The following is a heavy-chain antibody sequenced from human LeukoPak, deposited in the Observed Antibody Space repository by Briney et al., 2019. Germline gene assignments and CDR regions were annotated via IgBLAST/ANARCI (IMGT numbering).Heavy chain of an antibody. J-gene: IGHJ5*02. Sequence: GGSLRLSCAASGFTFSRSWMSWVRQAPGKGLEWVANIKQDGSEKYYVDSVKGRFTISRDNAKNSLYLQMNSLRAEDTAVYYCTGARFDPWGQGTLVTVSS. CDR2: IKQDGSEK. V-gene: IGHV3-7*04. CDR3: TGARFDP. D-gene: IGHD6-6*01. CDR1: GFTFSRSW.